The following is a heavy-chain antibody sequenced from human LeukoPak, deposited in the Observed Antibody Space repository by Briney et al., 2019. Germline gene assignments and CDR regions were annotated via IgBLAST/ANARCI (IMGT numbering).Heavy chain of an antibody. D-gene: IGHD2-15*01. V-gene: IGHV4-34*01. CDR2: INHRGST. Sequence: SETLSLTCAVYGGSFSGSIWSWIRQPPGKGLEWIGEINHRGSTNYNPSLKSRVTISVDTSKNQFSLKLSSVTAADTAVYYCARAVPCSGGSCYYFDYWGQGTLVTVSS. CDR3: ARAVPCSGGSCYYFDY. CDR1: GGSFSGSI. J-gene: IGHJ4*02.